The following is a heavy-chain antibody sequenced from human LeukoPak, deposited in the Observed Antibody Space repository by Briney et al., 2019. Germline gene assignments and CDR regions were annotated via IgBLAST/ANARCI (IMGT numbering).Heavy chain of an antibody. Sequence: GGSLRLSCAASGFTFSNYSMNWVRQAPGKGLEWVSSISSSSSYIYYADSVKGRFTISRDNAKNSLYLQMNSLRAEDTAVYYCARVSSSWYYMDVWGKGTTVTVSS. CDR2: ISSSSSYI. V-gene: IGHV3-21*01. CDR3: ARVSSSWYYMDV. J-gene: IGHJ6*03. CDR1: GFTFSNYS. D-gene: IGHD6-13*01.